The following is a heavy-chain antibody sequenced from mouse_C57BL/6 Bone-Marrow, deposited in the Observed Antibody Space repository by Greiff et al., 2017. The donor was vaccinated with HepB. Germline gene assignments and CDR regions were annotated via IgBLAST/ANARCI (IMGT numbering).Heavy chain of an antibody. D-gene: IGHD2-3*01. CDR1: GFSLTSYG. V-gene: IGHV2-4*01. J-gene: IGHJ4*01. Sequence: QVQLKQSGPGLVQPSQSLSITCTVSGFSLTSYGVHWVRQPPGKGLEWLGVIWSGGSTDYNAAFISRLSISKDNSKSQVFFKMNSLQADDTAIYYCAPDGYYAPFAMDYWGQGTSVTVSS. CDR2: IWSGGST. CDR3: APDGYYAPFAMDY.